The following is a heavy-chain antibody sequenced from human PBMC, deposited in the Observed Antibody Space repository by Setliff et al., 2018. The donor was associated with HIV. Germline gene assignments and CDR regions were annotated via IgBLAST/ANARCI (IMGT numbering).Heavy chain of an antibody. CDR2: IHYNDKT. V-gene: IGHV4-39*07. CDR3: ARGHCSGTNCYGVYYCGMDV. CDR1: GGSASNSRYY. D-gene: IGHD2-2*01. J-gene: IGHJ6*02. Sequence: SETLSLTCTVSGGSASNSRYYWAWIRQPPGKGLEYIGSIHYNDKTYYNPSLKSRVTISIDTSKNQFYLKLTSGNAAYTAVYYCARGHCSGTNCYGVYYCGMDVWGQGTTVTVSS.